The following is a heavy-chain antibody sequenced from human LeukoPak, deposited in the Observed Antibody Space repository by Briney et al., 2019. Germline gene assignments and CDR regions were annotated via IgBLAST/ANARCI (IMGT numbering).Heavy chain of an antibody. Sequence: PSETLSLTCAVYGGSFSGYCWSWIRQPPGKGLEWIGEINHSGSTNYNPSLESRVTISVDTSKNQFSLKLSSVTAADTAVYYCVRVVVAATALYYYYYGMDVWGQGTTVTVSS. J-gene: IGHJ6*02. D-gene: IGHD2-15*01. V-gene: IGHV4-34*01. CDR3: VRVVVAATALYYYYYGMDV. CDR2: INHSGST. CDR1: GGSFSGYC.